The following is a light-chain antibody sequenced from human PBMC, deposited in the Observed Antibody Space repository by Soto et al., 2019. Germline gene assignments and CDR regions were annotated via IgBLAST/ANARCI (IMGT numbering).Light chain of an antibody. J-gene: IGLJ3*02. Sequence: QSALTHPASVSGSPGQSITISCTGTSSDVGGYNYVSWYQQHPGKAPKLMIYEVSNRPSGVSNRFSGSKSGNTASLTISGLEAEDEADYYCSSYTSSGTRVFGGGTQLTVL. CDR1: SSDVGGYNY. CDR2: EVS. V-gene: IGLV2-14*01. CDR3: SSYTSSGTRV.